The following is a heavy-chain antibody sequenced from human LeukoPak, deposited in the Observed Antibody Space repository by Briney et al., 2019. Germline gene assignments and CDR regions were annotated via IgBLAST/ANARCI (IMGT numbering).Heavy chain of an antibody. Sequence: GESLKISCKGSGYSFTSYWIGWVRQMPGKGLEWMGIIYPGDSDTRYSPSFQGQGTTSADKSISTAYRQWSSLKASDTAMYYCARLSADDYDFWSGYLNAFDIWGQGTMVTVSS. CDR3: ARLSADDYDFWSGYLNAFDI. V-gene: IGHV5-51*01. CDR2: IYPGDSDT. D-gene: IGHD3-3*01. CDR1: GYSFTSYW. J-gene: IGHJ3*02.